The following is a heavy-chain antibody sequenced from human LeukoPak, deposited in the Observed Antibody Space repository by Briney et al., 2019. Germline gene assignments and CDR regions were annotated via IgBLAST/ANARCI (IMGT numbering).Heavy chain of an antibody. CDR1: GHTFTGYY. J-gene: IGHJ5*02. V-gene: IGHV1-2*02. CDR2: INPNTGGT. Sequence: ASVKASCKASGHTFTGYYIHWVRQAPGQGLEWMGWINPNTGGTNYAQKFQGRVTMPRNKSITTAYMQLSGLRSDDTAIYYCARGKLAAPGRTGYNWFDPWGQGTLVTVSS. D-gene: IGHD6-13*01. CDR3: ARGKLAAPGRTGYNWFDP.